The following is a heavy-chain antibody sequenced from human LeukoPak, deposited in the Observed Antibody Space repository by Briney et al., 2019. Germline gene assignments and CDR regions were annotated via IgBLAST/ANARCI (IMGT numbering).Heavy chain of an antibody. Sequence: TGGSLRLSCAASGFTFSSYSMSGLRQAPGKGVEWVSAMSGSGDSTYYADSVKGRFTISRDNSKNTLYLQMNSLRAEDTAVYYCAKAGYSSGWYGDWFDPWGQGTLVTVSS. J-gene: IGHJ5*02. CDR1: GFTFSSYS. D-gene: IGHD6-19*01. CDR2: MSGSGDST. CDR3: AKAGYSSGWYGDWFDP. V-gene: IGHV3-23*01.